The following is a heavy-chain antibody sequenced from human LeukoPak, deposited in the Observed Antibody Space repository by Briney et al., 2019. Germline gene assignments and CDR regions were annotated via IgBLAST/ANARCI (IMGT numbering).Heavy chain of an antibody. D-gene: IGHD3-16*01. V-gene: IGHV3-23*01. CDR2: IGGSGGGI. CDR3: AKRSGNYGPFEY. J-gene: IGHJ4*02. CDR1: GFTFNDYG. Sequence: GGSLRLSCAASGFTFNDYGMTWVRQAPGKGLEWVASIGGSGGGIFYADSVKGRFTTSRDNPKNTLFLQMNSLRAGDTAIYYCAKRSGNYGPFEYWGQGTLVTVSS.